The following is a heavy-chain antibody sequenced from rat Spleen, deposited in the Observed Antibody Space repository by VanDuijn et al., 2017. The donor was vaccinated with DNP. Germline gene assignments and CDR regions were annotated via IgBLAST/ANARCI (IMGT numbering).Heavy chain of an antibody. Sequence: QVQLKESGPGMVQPSQTLSLTCTVSGFSLTDYSVHWVRQPPGKVLEWIAAISSGGSTYYNSALKSRLSISRDTSKSQVFLKMNSLQTEETAIYFCVREGTLMVVGFLDYWGRGVTVTVSS. CDR3: VREGTLMVVGFLDY. CDR2: ISSGGST. V-gene: IGHV2-19*01. D-gene: IGHD1-12*02. CDR1: GFSLTDYS. J-gene: IGHJ2*01.